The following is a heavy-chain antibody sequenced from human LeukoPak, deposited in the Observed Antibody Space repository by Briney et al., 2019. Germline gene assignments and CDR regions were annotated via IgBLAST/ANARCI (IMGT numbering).Heavy chain of an antibody. CDR3: ARDPGSIAAAGRPYAFDI. CDR2: IIPILGIA. J-gene: IGHJ3*02. D-gene: IGHD6-13*01. CDR1: GGTFSSCA. V-gene: IGHV1-69*04. Sequence: SVKVSCKASGGTFSSCAISWVRQAPGQGLEWMGRIIPILGIANYAQKFQGRVTITADKSTSTAYMELSSLRSEDTAVYYCARDPGSIAAAGRPYAFDIWGQGTMVTVSS.